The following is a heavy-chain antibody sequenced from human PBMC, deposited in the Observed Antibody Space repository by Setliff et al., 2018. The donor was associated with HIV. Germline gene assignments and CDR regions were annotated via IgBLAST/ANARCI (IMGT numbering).Heavy chain of an antibody. Sequence: ASVKVSCKASGYPFSNFGVSWVRQAPGQGLEWMAWINVYNGDTNFALKFQGRVTLTKDTSTETAYMELESLRSDDTAVHYCATDRTQTGISMVRGRIVDPARYPLDYWGQGTLVTVS. CDR3: ATDRTQTGISMVRGRIVDPARYPLDY. D-gene: IGHD3-10*01. J-gene: IGHJ4*02. CDR2: INVYNGDT. V-gene: IGHV1-18*01. CDR1: GYPFSNFG.